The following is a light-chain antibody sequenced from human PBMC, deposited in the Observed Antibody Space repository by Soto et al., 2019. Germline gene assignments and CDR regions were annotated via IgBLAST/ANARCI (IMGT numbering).Light chain of an antibody. Sequence: EIGLTQSPAPLSVSPGERATLSCRASQIVSSNLAWYQQKPRQAPRLLIYGASTRSTGIPARFSGSGSGTEVTLTISSLPSEDVAVYAGQQYNTWYTFGQVTKLEIK. CDR3: QQYNTWYT. CDR2: GAS. CDR1: QIVSSN. V-gene: IGKV3-15*01. J-gene: IGKJ2*01.